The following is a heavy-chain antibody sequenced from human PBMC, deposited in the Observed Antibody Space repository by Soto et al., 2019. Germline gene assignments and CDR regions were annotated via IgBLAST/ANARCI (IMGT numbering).Heavy chain of an antibody. CDR2: TYYRSKWYN. J-gene: IGHJ4*02. D-gene: IGHD5-12*01. CDR1: GDTVSSTSAA. Sequence: SQTLSLTCVISGDTVSSTSAAWTWIRQSPSRGLEWVGRTYYRSKWYNDYAVSVKGRIIINSDTSKNQFSLQLNSVTPDDTAVYYCARDSSGYGPFDYWGQGTLVTV. V-gene: IGHV6-1*01. CDR3: ARDSSGYGPFDY.